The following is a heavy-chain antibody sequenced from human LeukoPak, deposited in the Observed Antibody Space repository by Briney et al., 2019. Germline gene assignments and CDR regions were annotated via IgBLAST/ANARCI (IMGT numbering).Heavy chain of an antibody. Sequence: GGSLRLSCAAAGFTFSSYWMHWVRQGPGKGLVWVSRINSDGSSTNYADSVRGRFTISRDNAENTLYLQMNSLRVEDTAVYYCARRVVVAAAPYYFDYWGQGTLVTVSS. CDR1: GFTFSSYW. D-gene: IGHD2-2*01. CDR2: INSDGSST. CDR3: ARRVVVAAAPYYFDY. J-gene: IGHJ4*02. V-gene: IGHV3-74*01.